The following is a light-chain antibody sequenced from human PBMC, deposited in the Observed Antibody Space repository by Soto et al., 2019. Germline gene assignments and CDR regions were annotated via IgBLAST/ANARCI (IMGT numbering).Light chain of an antibody. V-gene: IGLV2-23*01. CDR1: SSDVGGYKL. CDR2: EDT. J-gene: IGLJ3*02. CDR3: CSYADTFWV. Sequence: QSALTQPASMSGSPGQSITISCTGTSSDVGGYKLVSWYQQYPGKAPKLILYEDTKRPSGVSNRFSGSKSGNTASLTICGLHAEYEADYRCCSYADTFWVFGGGTKLTVL.